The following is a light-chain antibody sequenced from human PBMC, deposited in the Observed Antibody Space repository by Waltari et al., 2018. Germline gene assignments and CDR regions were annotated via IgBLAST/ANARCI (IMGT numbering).Light chain of an antibody. V-gene: IGKV3-11*01. CDR3: QQRSNWPLT. Sequence: EIVLTQSPATLSLSPGERATLSCRASHSVSRYLAWYQQRPGQAPRLLIYDASNRATGIPAWFSGSGSETDFTLTISSLEPEDFAVYYCQQRSNWPLTFGGGTKVEIK. CDR1: HSVSRY. CDR2: DAS. J-gene: IGKJ4*01.